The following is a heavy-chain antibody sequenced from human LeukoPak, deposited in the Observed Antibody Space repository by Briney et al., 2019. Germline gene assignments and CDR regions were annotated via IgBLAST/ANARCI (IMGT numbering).Heavy chain of an antibody. D-gene: IGHD4-17*01. CDR1: GGSFSGYY. CDR2: INHSGST. V-gene: IGHV4-34*01. J-gene: IGHJ4*02. CDR3: ARVGDTDARYFDY. Sequence: SSETLSLTCAVYGGSFSGYYWSWIRQPPGKGLEWIGEINHSGSTNYNPSLKSRVTISVDTSKNQFSLKLSSVTAADTAVYYCARVGDTDARYFDYWGQGTLVTVSS.